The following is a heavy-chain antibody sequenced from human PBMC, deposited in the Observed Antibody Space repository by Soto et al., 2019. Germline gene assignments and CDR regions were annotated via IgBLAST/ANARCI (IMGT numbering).Heavy chain of an antibody. CDR2: IGTDSNT. CDR1: GFTFDTYA. J-gene: IGHJ4*01. Sequence: PGGSLRLSCAASGFTFDTYAINWVRQAPGKGLAWVSAIGTDSNTYYADSVKGRFTISRDNSRTTLYLQMNSLRAEDTALYYCVRKNPGTRPFDYWGQGTLVTVS. CDR3: VRKNPGTRPFDY. V-gene: IGHV3-23*01.